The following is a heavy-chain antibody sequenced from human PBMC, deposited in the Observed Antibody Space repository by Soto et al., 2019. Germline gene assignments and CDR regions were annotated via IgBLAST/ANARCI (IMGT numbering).Heavy chain of an antibody. J-gene: IGHJ6*02. CDR1: GFTFSNAW. V-gene: IGHV3-33*06. Sequence: PGGSLRLSCEGSGFTFSNAWMSWVRQAPGKGLEWVAVIWYDGSNKYYADSVKGRFTISRDNSKNTLYLQMNSLRAEDTAVYYCAKFSSSTHRYYYYYGMDVWGQGTTVTVSS. D-gene: IGHD6-6*01. CDR3: AKFSSSTHRYYYYYGMDV. CDR2: IWYDGSNK.